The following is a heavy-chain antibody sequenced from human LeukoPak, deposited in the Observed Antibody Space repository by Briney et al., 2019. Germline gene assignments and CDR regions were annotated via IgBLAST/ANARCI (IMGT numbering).Heavy chain of an antibody. CDR1: GLSVSSNF. CDR2: IYGGGST. CDR3: ASWPVGWYGEDS. Sequence: GGSLRLSCAATGLSVSSNFMSWVRQAPGKGLEWVLVIYGGGSTYYADSVKGRFTISRDTPKNTLYPQMNSLRVEDTAVYYCASWPVGWYGEDSWGQGTLVTVSS. D-gene: IGHD6-19*01. J-gene: IGHJ4*02. V-gene: IGHV3-53*01.